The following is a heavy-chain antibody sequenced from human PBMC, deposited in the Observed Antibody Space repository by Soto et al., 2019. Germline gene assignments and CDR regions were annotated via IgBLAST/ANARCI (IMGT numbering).Heavy chain of an antibody. V-gene: IGHV1-8*02. CDR3: ARIHGASDAFDI. CDR1: CYTFSSYG. D-gene: IGHD2-8*01. CDR2: MNPYNGNT. J-gene: IGHJ3*02. Sequence: GASVKVSCKASCYTFSSYGISWVRQAPGQGLEWMGWMNPYNGNTNYAQKFQGRVTMTRNTSISTAYMELSSLRSEDTAVYYCARIHGASDAFDIRAQRTTVTVSS.